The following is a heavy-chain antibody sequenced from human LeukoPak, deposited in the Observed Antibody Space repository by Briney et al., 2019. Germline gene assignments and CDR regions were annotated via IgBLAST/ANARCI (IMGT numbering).Heavy chain of an antibody. CDR1: GFTFSSYG. Sequence: GGSLRLSCAASGFTFSSYGMHWVRQAPGKGLEWVAVISYDGGNKYYADSVKGRFTISRDNSKNTLYLQMNSLRAEDTAVYYCAKDAYGGIDPCYFDYWGQGTLVTVSS. J-gene: IGHJ4*02. V-gene: IGHV3-30*18. CDR3: AKDAYGGIDPCYFDY. D-gene: IGHD4-23*01. CDR2: ISYDGGNK.